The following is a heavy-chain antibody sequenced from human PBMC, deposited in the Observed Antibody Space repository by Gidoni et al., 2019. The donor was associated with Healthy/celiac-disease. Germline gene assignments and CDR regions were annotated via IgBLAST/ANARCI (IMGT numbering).Heavy chain of an antibody. D-gene: IGHD3-10*01. CDR2: ISSSGSTI. CDR3: ARERVLWFGEKGAFDI. J-gene: IGHJ3*02. Sequence: EVQLVESGGGLVQPGGSLRLSCAASGFPFSRYEMNWVRQAPGKGLEWVSYISSSGSTIYYADSVKGRFTISRDNAKNSLYLQMNSLRAEDTAVYYCARERVLWFGEKGAFDIWGQGTMVTVSS. V-gene: IGHV3-48*03. CDR1: GFPFSRYE.